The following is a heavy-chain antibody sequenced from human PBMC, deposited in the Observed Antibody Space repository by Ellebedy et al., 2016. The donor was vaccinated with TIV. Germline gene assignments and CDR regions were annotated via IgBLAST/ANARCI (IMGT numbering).Heavy chain of an antibody. V-gene: IGHV1-3*01. CDR2: INPDNGNI. CDR1: GYTFTNYA. D-gene: IGHD3-9*01. CDR3: ARDRIRYFDWLSPMDV. J-gene: IGHJ6*03. Sequence: AASVKVSCKASGYTFTNYAIHWVRQAPGQRLEWMGLINPDNGNINYSEKFQGRVTVTRDTSASTAYMELSSLRSEDTAVYYCARDRIRYFDWLSPMDVWGKGTTVTVSS.